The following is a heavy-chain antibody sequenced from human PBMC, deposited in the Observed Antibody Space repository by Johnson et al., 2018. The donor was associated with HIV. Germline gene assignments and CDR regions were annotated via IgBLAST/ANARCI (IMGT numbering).Heavy chain of an antibody. CDR2: ISYDGSNK. CDR1: GFTLR. Sequence: QVQLVESGGGVVQPGTSLRLSCAASGFTLRVSQAPGKGLEWVAVISYDGSNKYYADSVKGRFTISRDNSKNTLYLQMNSLRAEDTAGYYCARDSLAHDAFDIWGQGTMVTVSS. CDR3: ARDSLAHDAFDI. V-gene: IGHV3-30-3*01. J-gene: IGHJ3*02.